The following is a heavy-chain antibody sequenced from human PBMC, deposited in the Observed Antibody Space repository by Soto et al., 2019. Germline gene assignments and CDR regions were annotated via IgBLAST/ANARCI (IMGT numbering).Heavy chain of an antibody. D-gene: IGHD2-15*01. Sequence: QVQLVQSGAEVKKPGSSVKVSCKASGGTFSSYAISWVRQAPGQGLEWMGGIIPIFGTANYAQKFQGRVTMTADESTSTAYMELSSLRSEDTAVYYCARVPVASYYYYYYGMDVWGQGTTVTVSS. CDR1: GGTFSSYA. CDR2: IIPIFGTA. J-gene: IGHJ6*02. CDR3: ARVPVASYYYYYYGMDV. V-gene: IGHV1-69*01.